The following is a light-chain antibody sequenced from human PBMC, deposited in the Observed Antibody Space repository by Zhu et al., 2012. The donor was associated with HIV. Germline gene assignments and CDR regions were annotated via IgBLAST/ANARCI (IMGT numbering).Light chain of an antibody. Sequence: QLTQSPAFLSASVGDRVTITCRASETVSRYLAWYQQKPGKAPKLLIYDTSSLQSGVPSTFSGSGSGTEFTLTISSLQPEDFATYYCQQLNTYPLFTFGPG. V-gene: IGKV1-9*01. CDR1: ETVSRY. CDR2: DTS. CDR3: QQLNTYPLFT. J-gene: IGKJ3*01.